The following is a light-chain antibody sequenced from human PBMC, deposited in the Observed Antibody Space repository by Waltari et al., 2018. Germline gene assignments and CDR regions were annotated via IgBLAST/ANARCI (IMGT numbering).Light chain of an antibody. CDR2: EDS. J-gene: IGLJ2*01. CDR1: RSDVGSYNL. Sequence: QSALTQPASVSGSPGQSITIPCTGTRSDVGSYNLVSWYQEHPGKAPKLMIYEDSKRPYGVSNRFSGAKSGNTASLTISGLQAEDEADYYCCSYAGSFTLVFGGGTKLTVL. CDR3: CSYAGSFTLV. V-gene: IGLV2-23*01.